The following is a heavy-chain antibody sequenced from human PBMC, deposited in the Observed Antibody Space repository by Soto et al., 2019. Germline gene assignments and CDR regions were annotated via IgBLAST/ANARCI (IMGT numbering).Heavy chain of an antibody. J-gene: IGHJ5*02. V-gene: IGHV4-59*01. D-gene: IGHD6-19*01. Sequence: SETLSLTCTVSGGSISSYYWSWIGQPPGKGLEWIGYIYFRGTTNYNPSLKSRVTMSADTSKNQFSLKLNSVTAADTAVYYCARLKEEVAAEALFDPWGQGTLVTVSS. CDR2: IYFRGTT. CDR1: GGSISSYY. CDR3: ARLKEEVAAEALFDP.